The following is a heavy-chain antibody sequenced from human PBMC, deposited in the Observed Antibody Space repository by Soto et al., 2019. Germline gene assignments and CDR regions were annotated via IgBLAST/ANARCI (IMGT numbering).Heavy chain of an antibody. CDR3: AREDRYYDILTGFGWFDP. CDR1: GGTFSSYT. Sequence: QVQLVQSGAEVKKPGSSVKVSCKASGGTFSSYTISWVRQAPGQGLEWMGRIIPILGIANYAQKFQGRVTITADKSTSTAYMELSSLRSEDTAVYYCAREDRYYDILTGFGWFDPWGQGTLGTVSS. J-gene: IGHJ5*02. D-gene: IGHD3-9*01. V-gene: IGHV1-69*08. CDR2: IIPILGIA.